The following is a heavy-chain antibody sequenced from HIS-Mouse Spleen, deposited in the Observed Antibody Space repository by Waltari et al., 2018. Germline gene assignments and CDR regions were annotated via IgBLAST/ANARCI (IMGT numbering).Heavy chain of an antibody. CDR2: NYYRGGT. CDR1: GGSISSSSYY. Sequence: QLQLQESGPGLVKPSETLSLTCTVSGGSISSSSYYWGWIRQPPGKGLEWIGSNYYRGGTYYNPSLKSRVTRSVDTSKNQFSLKLSSVTAADTAVYYCAREIPYSSSWYDWYFDLWGRGTLVTVSS. D-gene: IGHD6-13*01. J-gene: IGHJ2*01. CDR3: AREIPYSSSWYDWYFDL. V-gene: IGHV4-39*07.